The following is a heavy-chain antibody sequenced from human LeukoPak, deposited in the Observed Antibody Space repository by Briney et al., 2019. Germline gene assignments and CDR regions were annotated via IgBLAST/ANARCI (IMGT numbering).Heavy chain of an antibody. Sequence: GGSLRLSCAASGFTFSSYEMNWVRQAPGKGLEWVSYISSSGSTIYYADSLKGRFTISRDNAKNSLYLQMSSLRAEDTAVYYCAELGITMIGGVWGKGTTVTISS. CDR3: AELGITMIGGV. D-gene: IGHD3-10*02. V-gene: IGHV3-48*03. J-gene: IGHJ6*04. CDR2: ISSSGSTI. CDR1: GFTFSSYE.